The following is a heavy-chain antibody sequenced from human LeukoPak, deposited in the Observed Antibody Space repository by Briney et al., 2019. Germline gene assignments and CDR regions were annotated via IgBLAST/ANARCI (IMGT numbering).Heavy chain of an antibody. CDR3: ARELRFLEWLLTGEAFDP. CDR1: GYSISSGYY. CDR2: IHHSGST. V-gene: IGHV4-38-2*02. D-gene: IGHD3-3*01. J-gene: IGHJ5*02. Sequence: PSETLSLTCTVSGYSISSGYYWGWIRQPPGKGLEWIGSIHHSGSTYYNPSLKSRVTISVDTSKNQFSLKLSSGTAEDTAVYYCARELRFLEWLLTGEAFDPWGQGTLVTVSS.